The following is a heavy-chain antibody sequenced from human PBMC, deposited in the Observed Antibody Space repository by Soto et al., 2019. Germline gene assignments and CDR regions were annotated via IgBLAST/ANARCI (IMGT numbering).Heavy chain of an antibody. CDR3: AKAEGYCSSTSCPEYFLH. J-gene: IGHJ1*01. D-gene: IGHD2-2*01. V-gene: IGHV3-9*01. CDR1: GFTFDDYA. Sequence: EVQLVESGGGLVQPGRSLRLSCAASGFTFDDYAMHWVRQAPGNGLEWVSGIIWNSGSIGYAVSVKGRFTISRDNANNSRDLQMNSLRAEDTALYYCAKAEGYCSSTSCPEYFLHWFQCTLVTVSS. CDR2: IIWNSGSI.